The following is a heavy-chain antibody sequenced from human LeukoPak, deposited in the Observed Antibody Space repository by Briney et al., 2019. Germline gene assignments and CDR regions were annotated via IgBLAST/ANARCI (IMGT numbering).Heavy chain of an antibody. CDR2: IYYSGST. CDR1: GGSISSGGYY. V-gene: IGHV4-31*03. J-gene: IGHJ6*02. Sequence: PSQTLSLTCTVSGGSISSGGYYWSWLRQHPGEGLEWIGYIYYSGSTYYNPSLKSRVTISVDTSKNQFSLKLSSVTAADTAVYYCARDHSRDFWSGYYPGMDVWGQGTTVTVSS. D-gene: IGHD3-3*01. CDR3: ARDHSRDFWSGYYPGMDV.